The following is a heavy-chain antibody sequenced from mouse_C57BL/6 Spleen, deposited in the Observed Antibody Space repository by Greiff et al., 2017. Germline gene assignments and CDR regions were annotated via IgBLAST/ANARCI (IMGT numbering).Heavy chain of an antibody. D-gene: IGHD1-1*01. CDR3: ARGSTTVVDWYFDV. V-gene: IGHV1-9*01. CDR1: GYTFTGYW. Sequence: LVASGAELMKPGASVKLSCKATGYTFTGYWIEWVKQRPGHGLEWIGEILPGSGSTNYNEKFKGKATFTADTSSNTAYMQRSSLTTEDSAIYYCARGSTTVVDWYFDVWGTGTTVTVSS. J-gene: IGHJ1*03. CDR2: ILPGSGST.